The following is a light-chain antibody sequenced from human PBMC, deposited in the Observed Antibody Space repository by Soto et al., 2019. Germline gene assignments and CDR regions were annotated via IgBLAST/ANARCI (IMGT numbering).Light chain of an antibody. J-gene: IGKJ1*01. CDR1: QSVSSN. Sequence: EIVMTQSPATLSVSPGERATLSCRASQSVSSNLAWYQQKPGQAPRLLIYGASTRATAIPARFSGSGSGTESTLTISSLQSEDFAVYYCQQYNNWPRWTFGQGTKVDIK. V-gene: IGKV3-15*01. CDR2: GAS. CDR3: QQYNNWPRWT.